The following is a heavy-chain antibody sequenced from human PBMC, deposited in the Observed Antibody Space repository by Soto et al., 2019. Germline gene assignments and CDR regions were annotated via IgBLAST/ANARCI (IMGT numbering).Heavy chain of an antibody. V-gene: IGHV4-59*01. CDR3: ARDLWGYCGTDCYPLDV. Sequence: ASGTLSLTCTVSGGAIRGEYWSWVPAPPGKGLEWIGYMYNTGSTVYNPSFKSRVTISVDTSKNQFSLKLNSVTAADTAVYYCARDLWGYCGTDCYPLDVWGQGTTVT. CDR2: MYNTGST. D-gene: IGHD2-21*02. CDR1: GGAIRGEY. J-gene: IGHJ6*02.